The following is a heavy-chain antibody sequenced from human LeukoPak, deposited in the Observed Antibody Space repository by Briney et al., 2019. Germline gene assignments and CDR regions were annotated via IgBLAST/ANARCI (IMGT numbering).Heavy chain of an antibody. CDR1: GFTFSDYS. Sequence: GGSLRFSCEASGFTFSDYSMNWVRQAPGEGLEWLSYITSTSDTIYYADSVKGRFTSSRDNAKNSVYLQMNSLRAEDTAVYYCARSSGYPFFDYWGQGTLVTVSS. J-gene: IGHJ4*02. D-gene: IGHD3-22*01. V-gene: IGHV3-48*01. CDR3: ARSSGYPFFDY. CDR2: ITSTSDTI.